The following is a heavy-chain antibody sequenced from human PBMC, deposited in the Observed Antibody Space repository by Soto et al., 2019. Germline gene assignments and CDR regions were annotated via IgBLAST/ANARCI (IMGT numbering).Heavy chain of an antibody. CDR1: GVTFSSYA. CDR3: ARNSGIQLAYEYFQH. Sequence: GASVKVSCKASGVTFSSYAISWVRQAPGQGLEWMGGIIPIFGTANYAQKFQGRVTITADESTSTAYMELSSLRSEDTAVYYCARNSGIQLAYEYFQHWGQGTLVTVSS. J-gene: IGHJ1*01. V-gene: IGHV1-69*13. CDR2: IIPIFGTA. D-gene: IGHD5-18*01.